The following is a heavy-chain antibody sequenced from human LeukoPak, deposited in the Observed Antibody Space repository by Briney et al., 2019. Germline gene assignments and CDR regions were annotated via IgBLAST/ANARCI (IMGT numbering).Heavy chain of an antibody. Sequence: PSETLSLTCTVSGGSISSSSYYWGWIRQPPGKGLEWIGSIYYSGSTYYNPSLKSRVTISVDTSKNQFSLKLSSVTAADTAVYYCARDEGARYCSSTSCYGNWFDPWGQGTLVTVSS. D-gene: IGHD2-2*01. CDR2: IYYSGST. CDR3: ARDEGARYCSSTSCYGNWFDP. J-gene: IGHJ5*02. CDR1: GGSISSSSYY. V-gene: IGHV4-39*07.